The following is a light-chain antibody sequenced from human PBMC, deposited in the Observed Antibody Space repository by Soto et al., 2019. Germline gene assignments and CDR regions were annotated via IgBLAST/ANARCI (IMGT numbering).Light chain of an antibody. CDR3: QQYKNWPPLT. CDR2: GAS. CDR1: QSVSSN. V-gene: IGKV3D-15*01. Sequence: EIVLTQSPGTLSVSPGERATLSCRASQSVSSNLAWYQQKPGQAPRLLIYGASTRATGIPARFSGGGSGTEFTLTISSLQSEDFAVYYCQQYKNWPPLTFGGGTKVEIK. J-gene: IGKJ4*01.